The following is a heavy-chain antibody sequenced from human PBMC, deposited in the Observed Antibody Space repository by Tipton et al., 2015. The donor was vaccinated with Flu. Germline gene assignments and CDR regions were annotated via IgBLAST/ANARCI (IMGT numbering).Heavy chain of an antibody. D-gene: IGHD6-13*01. CDR2: INPDSGGT. Sequence: QVQLVQSGAEVKQPGASLRVSCKASANTFIGSYMHWVRQVPGQGLEWMGWINPDSGGTKYAQKFQDRVNMTRDTSIGTLYMELSSLTSDDTAKYYCATERSPGIAPSGHSSFGLWGQGTLVSVSS. V-gene: IGHV1-2*02. CDR1: ANTFIGSY. J-gene: IGHJ4*01. CDR3: ATERSPGIAPSGHSSFGL.